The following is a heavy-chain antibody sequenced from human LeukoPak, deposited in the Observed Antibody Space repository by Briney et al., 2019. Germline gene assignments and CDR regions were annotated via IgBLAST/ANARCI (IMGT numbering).Heavy chain of an antibody. J-gene: IGHJ4*02. CDR3: ATASLYFDN. V-gene: IGHV3-48*04. CDR1: GFNFKSYT. Sequence: GGSLRLSCAASGFNFKSYTMNWVRQAPGKGLEWVSYISSGGNTIKYADSVKGRFTISRDNARNSLYLQINSLRAEDTAVYYCATASLYFDNWGQGTLVTVSS. CDR2: ISSGGNTI.